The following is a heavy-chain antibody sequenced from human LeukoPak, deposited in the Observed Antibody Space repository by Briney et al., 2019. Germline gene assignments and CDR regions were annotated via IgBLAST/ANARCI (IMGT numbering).Heavy chain of an antibody. CDR3: ARDAQRGFDYSNSLEY. Sequence: PGGSLRLSCAASGFIFSHYGMHWVRQAPGKGLEWVAVIWSDATNRFYGGSVKGRFTISRDNSQNTVFLQMNSLRAEDTAIYYCARDAQRGFDYSNSLEYWGRGTLVTVSS. V-gene: IGHV3-33*01. CDR2: IWSDATNR. J-gene: IGHJ4*01. CDR1: GFIFSHYG. D-gene: IGHD4-11*01.